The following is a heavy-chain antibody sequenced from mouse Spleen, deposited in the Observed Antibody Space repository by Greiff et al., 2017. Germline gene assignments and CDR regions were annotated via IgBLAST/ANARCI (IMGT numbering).Heavy chain of an antibody. D-gene: IGHD4-1*01. J-gene: IGHJ2*01. Sequence: VQLQQPGAELVMPGASVKLSCKASGYTFTSYWMHWVKQRPGQGLEWIGEIDPSDSYTNYNQKFKGKATLTVDKSSSTAYMQLSSLTSEDSAVYYCARPWDYFDYWGQGTTLTVSS. V-gene: IGHV1-69*01. CDR1: GYTFTSYW. CDR2: IDPSDSYT. CDR3: ARPWDYFDY.